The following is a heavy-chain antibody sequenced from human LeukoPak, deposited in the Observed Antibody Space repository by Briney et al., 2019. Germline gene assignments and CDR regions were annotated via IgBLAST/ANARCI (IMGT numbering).Heavy chain of an antibody. CDR1: GFTFSSYA. D-gene: IGHD3-22*01. CDR2: ISGSGGST. Sequence: PGGSLRLSCAASGFTFSSYAMSWVRQAPGKGLEWVSAISGSGGSTYCADSVKGRFTISRDNSKNTLYLQMNSLRAEDTAVYYCAKNTYYYDSSGYYYVFYFDYWGQGTLVTVSS. J-gene: IGHJ4*02. CDR3: AKNTYYYDSSGYYYVFYFDY. V-gene: IGHV3-23*01.